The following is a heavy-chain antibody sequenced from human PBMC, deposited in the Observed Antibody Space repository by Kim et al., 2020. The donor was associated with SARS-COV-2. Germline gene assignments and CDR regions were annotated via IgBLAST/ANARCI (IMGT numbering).Heavy chain of an antibody. V-gene: IGHV3-30*18. CDR3: AKDRNVYITMVRGILDY. CDR1: GFTFSSYG. Sequence: GGSLRLSCAASGFTFSSYGMHWVRQAPGKGLEWVAVISYDGSNKYYADSVKGRFTISRDNSKNTLYLQMNSLRAEDTAVYYCAKDRNVYITMVRGILDYWGQGTLVTVSS. J-gene: IGHJ4*02. D-gene: IGHD3-10*01. CDR2: ISYDGSNK.